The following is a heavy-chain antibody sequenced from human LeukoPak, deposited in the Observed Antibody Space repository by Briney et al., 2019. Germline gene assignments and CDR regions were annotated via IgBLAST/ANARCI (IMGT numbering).Heavy chain of an antibody. J-gene: IGHJ4*02. D-gene: IGHD5-18*01. V-gene: IGHV3-23*01. CDR1: GFTFSSYA. CDR2: ISGGGGSI. CDR3: AKDRSTYSYGNFDY. Sequence: PGGSLRLSCAASGFTFSSYAMSWVRQAPGKGLEWGSGISGGGGSIYYADSVKGGFTISGDNSNNTLYLQMNSLRAEDTAVYYCAKDRSTYSYGNFDYWGQGTLVTVSS.